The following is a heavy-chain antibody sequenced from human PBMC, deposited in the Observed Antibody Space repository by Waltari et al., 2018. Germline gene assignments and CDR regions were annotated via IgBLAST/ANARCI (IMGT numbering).Heavy chain of an antibody. CDR2: INPNSGGT. CDR3: ARAEGFWSGYYMVDY. D-gene: IGHD3-3*01. V-gene: IGHV1-2*06. Sequence: QVQLVQSGAEVKKPGASVKVSCKASGYTFTGYYMHWVRPAPGQGLEWMGRINPNSGGTNYAQKFQGRVTMTRDTSISTAYMELSRLRSDDTAVYYCARAEGFWSGYYMVDYWGQGTLVTVSS. J-gene: IGHJ4*02. CDR1: GYTFTGYY.